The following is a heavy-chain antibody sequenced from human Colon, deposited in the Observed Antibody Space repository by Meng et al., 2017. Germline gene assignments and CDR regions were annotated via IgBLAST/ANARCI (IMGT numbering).Heavy chain of an antibody. CDR3: AQTSTGYSSGWYWVDY. J-gene: IGHJ4*02. V-gene: IGHV2-70*20. CDR2: IAWSDEK. CDR1: GFSLSTTAMG. Sequence: SGPTLVKPTQTLTLTCSFSGFSLSTTAMGVTWVRQPPGKALEWLALIAWSDEKYYSTSLKTRLTISKDTSKNQVVLTMSNMDTVDTATYYCAQTSTGYSSGWYWVDYWGQGTLVTVSS. D-gene: IGHD6-19*01.